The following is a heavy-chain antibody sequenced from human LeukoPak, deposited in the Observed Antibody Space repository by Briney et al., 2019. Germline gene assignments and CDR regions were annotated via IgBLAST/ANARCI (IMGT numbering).Heavy chain of an antibody. CDR2: ISAYNGNT. Sequence: ASVNVSCKASGYTFTSYGISWVRQAPGQGLEWMGWISAYNGNTNYAQKLQGRVTMTTDTSTSTAYMELRSLRSDDTAVYYCARSLFFYDSSGRPFDYWGQGTLVTVSS. D-gene: IGHD3-22*01. CDR1: GYTFTSYG. J-gene: IGHJ4*02. V-gene: IGHV1-18*01. CDR3: ARSLFFYDSSGRPFDY.